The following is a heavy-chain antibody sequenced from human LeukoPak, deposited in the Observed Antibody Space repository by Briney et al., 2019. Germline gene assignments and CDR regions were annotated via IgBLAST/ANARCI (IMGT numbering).Heavy chain of an antibody. CDR2: INHSGRT. V-gene: IGHV4-34*01. CDR1: DESFSGTF. CDR3: ARGEGALNN. Sequence: SETLSLTCDKDDESFSGTFWNWIRQPPGKGLEWIGEINHSGRTNYNPSLKSRVTFSLDTSKNQFSLRLKSVTAADTAVYFCARGEGALNNWGRETLVTVSS. D-gene: IGHD3-16*01. J-gene: IGHJ4*02.